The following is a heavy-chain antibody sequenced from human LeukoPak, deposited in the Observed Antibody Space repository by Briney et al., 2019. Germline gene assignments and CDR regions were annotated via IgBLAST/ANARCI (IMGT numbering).Heavy chain of an antibody. Sequence: PSETLSLTCTVSGGSISNYYWSWIRQPPGKGLEWIGYIYYSGSTNYNPSLKSRVTISVDTSKNQFSLKLSSVTAADTAVYYCARQGDYGEGFYFDYWGQGTLVTVSS. D-gene: IGHD4-17*01. CDR1: GGSISNYY. CDR3: ARQGDYGEGFYFDY. CDR2: IYYSGST. V-gene: IGHV4-59*08. J-gene: IGHJ4*02.